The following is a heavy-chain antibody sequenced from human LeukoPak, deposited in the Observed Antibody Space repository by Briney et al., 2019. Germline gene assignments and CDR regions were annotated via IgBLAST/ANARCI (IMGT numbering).Heavy chain of an antibody. CDR1: GGSFSGYY. J-gene: IGHJ6*02. D-gene: IGHD6-19*01. CDR3: ASFNGSGWFGMDV. CDR2: INHSGST. V-gene: IGHV4-34*01. Sequence: PSETLSLTCAVYGGSFSGYYWSWIRQPPGKGLEWIGEINHSGSTNYNPSLKSRVTISVDTSKNQFSLKLSSVTAADTAVYYCASFNGSGWFGMDVWGQGTTVTVSS.